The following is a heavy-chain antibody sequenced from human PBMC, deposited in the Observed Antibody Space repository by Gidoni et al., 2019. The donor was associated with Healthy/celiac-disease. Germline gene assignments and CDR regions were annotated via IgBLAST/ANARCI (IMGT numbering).Heavy chain of an antibody. J-gene: IGHJ4*02. V-gene: IGHV4-39*01. Sequence: TYYNPSLKSRVTISVDTSKNQFSLKLSSVTAADTAVYYCARHQVSIPFDYWGQGTLVTVSS. CDR2: T. CDR3: ARHQVSIPFDY.